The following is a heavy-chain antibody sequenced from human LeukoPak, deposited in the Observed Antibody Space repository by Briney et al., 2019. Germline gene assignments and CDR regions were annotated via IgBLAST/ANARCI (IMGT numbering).Heavy chain of an antibody. D-gene: IGHD3-9*01. CDR1: GFTFSSYG. CDR2: IWYDGSNK. J-gene: IGHJ5*02. Sequence: GGSLRLSCAASGFTFSSYGMHWVRQVPGKGLEWVAVIWYDGSNKYYADSVKGRFTISRDNSKNTLYLQMNSLRAEDTAVYYCARDFGRAYYDILTGYFENNWFDPWGQGTLVTVSS. V-gene: IGHV3-33*01. CDR3: ARDFGRAYYDILTGYFENNWFDP.